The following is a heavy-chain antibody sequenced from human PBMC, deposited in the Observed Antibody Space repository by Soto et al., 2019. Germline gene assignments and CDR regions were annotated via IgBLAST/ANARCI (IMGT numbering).Heavy chain of an antibody. CDR3: ARGFGSPYYFDF. Sequence: PSETLSLTCTVSGGSISSYYWSWIRQPPGKGLEWIAYISSSGSTNHNPSLKSRVTISGDTSKNQFSLRLSSVTAADTAVYYCARGFGSPYYFDFWRQGTLVTVSS. V-gene: IGHV4-59*01. D-gene: IGHD3-10*01. CDR2: ISSSGST. CDR1: GGSISSYY. J-gene: IGHJ4*02.